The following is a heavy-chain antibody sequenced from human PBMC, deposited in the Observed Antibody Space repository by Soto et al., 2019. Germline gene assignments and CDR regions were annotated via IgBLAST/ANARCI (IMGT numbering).Heavy chain of an antibody. V-gene: IGHV3-9*01. CDR2: ISWNSGSI. J-gene: IGHJ3*02. CDR1: GFTFDDYA. CDR3: AKATRPYDFWSSAAFDI. D-gene: IGHD3-3*01. Sequence: EVQLVESGGGLVQPGRSLRPSCAASGFTFDDYAMHWVRQAPGKGLEWVSGISWNSGSIGYADSVKGRFTISRDNAKNSLYLQRNSLRAEDTALYYCAKATRPYDFWSSAAFDIWGQGTMVTVSS.